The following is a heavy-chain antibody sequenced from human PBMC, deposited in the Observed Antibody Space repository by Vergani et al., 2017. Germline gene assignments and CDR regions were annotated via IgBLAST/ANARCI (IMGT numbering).Heavy chain of an antibody. J-gene: IGHJ5*02. CDR1: GYSISSGYYW. D-gene: IGHD4-17*01. CDR2: IFSNDEK. Sequence: QESGPGLVKPSETLSLTCAVSGYSISSGYYWGWIRQPPGKALEWLAHIFSNDEKSYSTSLKSRLTISKDTSKSQVVLTMTNMDPVDTATYYCARIGDYEPNWFDPWGQGTLVTVSS. V-gene: IGHV2-26*01. CDR3: ARIGDYEPNWFDP.